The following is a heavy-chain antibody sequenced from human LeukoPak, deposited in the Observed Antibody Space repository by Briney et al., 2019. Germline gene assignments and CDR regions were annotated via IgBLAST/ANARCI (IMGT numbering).Heavy chain of an antibody. D-gene: IGHD3-22*01. Sequence: GGSLRLSCAASGFTFSSYGMHWVRQAPGKGLEWVAFIRYDGSNKYYADSVKGRFTISRDNSKNTLYLQMNSLRAEDTAVYYCAKDKPTDSSGYYLPFDYWGQGTLVTVSS. CDR3: AKDKPTDSSGYYLPFDY. CDR1: GFTFSSYG. V-gene: IGHV3-30*02. J-gene: IGHJ4*02. CDR2: IRYDGSNK.